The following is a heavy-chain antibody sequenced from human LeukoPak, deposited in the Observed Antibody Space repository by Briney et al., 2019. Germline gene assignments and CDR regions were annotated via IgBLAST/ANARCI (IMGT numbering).Heavy chain of an antibody. CDR1: GGSISSHY. CDR2: IYYSGST. D-gene: IGHD1-1*01. J-gene: IGHJ4*02. Sequence: ASETLSLTCTVSGGSISSHYWSWIRQPPGKGLEWIGYIYYSGSTNYNTSLKSRVTISVDTSKNQFSLKLSSVTAADTAVYYCATVATGMIFDYGGQGTLVTVSS. CDR3: ATVATGMIFDY. V-gene: IGHV4-59*11.